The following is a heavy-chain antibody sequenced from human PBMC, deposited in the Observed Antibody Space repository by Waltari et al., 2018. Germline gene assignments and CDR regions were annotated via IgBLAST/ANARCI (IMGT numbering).Heavy chain of an antibody. Sequence: LQPPESGPGLLTPSEPLSPTCTVSGGYITMRPSFGGRVRQPPGKGLEWIGSINHSGNTYYNPSLKNGVTISVDRSKNQFSLKVNSVTAADTAVYYCVRDRERVALLNWFDPWGQGTLVTVSS. D-gene: IGHD2-15*01. CDR2: INHSGNT. CDR1: GGYITMRPSF. V-gene: IGHV4-39*07. J-gene: IGHJ5*02. CDR3: VRDRERVALLNWFDP.